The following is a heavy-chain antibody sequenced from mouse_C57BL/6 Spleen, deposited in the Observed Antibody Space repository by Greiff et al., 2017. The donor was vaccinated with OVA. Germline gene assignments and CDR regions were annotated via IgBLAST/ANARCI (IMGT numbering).Heavy chain of an antibody. J-gene: IGHJ4*01. CDR1: GYTFTDYE. V-gene: IGHV1-15*01. D-gene: IGHD1-1*01. CDR3: TRSRGMDY. Sequence: QVQLKESGAELVRPGASVTLSCKASGYTFTDYEMHWVKQTPVHGLEWIGAIDPETGGTAYNQKFKGKAILTADKYSSTAYMELRSLTSEDSAVYYGTRSRGMDYWGKGTSVTVAS. CDR2: IDPETGGT.